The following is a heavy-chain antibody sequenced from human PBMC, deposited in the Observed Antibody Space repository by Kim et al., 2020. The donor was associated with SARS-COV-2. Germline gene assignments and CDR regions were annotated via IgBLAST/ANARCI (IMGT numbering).Heavy chain of an antibody. Sequence: GGSLRLSCAASGFTFSSYAMNWVRQAPGKGLAWVSYISTSSSTIYYADSVKGRFTISRDNTKNPLYLQMNSLRVEDTADYYCATLGSGKRFDYWGQGTLV. CDR1: GFTFSSYA. CDR3: ATLGSGKRFDY. J-gene: IGHJ4*02. D-gene: IGHD1-1*01. CDR2: ISTSSSTI. V-gene: IGHV3-48*04.